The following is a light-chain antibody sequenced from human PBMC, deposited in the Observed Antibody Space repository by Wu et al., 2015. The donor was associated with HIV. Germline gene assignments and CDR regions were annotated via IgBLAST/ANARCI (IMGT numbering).Light chain of an antibody. CDR1: QNINSW. Sequence: DIQMTQSPSTLSASVGDRDTITCRASQNINSWLAWYQQLPGKAPKLLIYEASSLEPGVPSRFSGSGSGTEFTLTISSLQPDDFATYYCQHYNRYSWTFGQGTKVEIK. CDR2: EAS. V-gene: IGKV1-5*03. CDR3: QHYNRYSWT. J-gene: IGKJ1*01.